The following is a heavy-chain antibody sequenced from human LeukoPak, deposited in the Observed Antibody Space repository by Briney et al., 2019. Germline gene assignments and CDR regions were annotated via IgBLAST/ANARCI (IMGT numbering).Heavy chain of an antibody. D-gene: IGHD3-10*01. Sequence: GGSLRLSCAASGFTFSSYGMSWVRQAPGKGLEWVSAISGSGGSTYYADSVKGRFTISRDNSKNTLYLQMNSLRAEDTAVYYCAKSGWFGGIRNYFDYWGQGTLVTVSS. CDR2: ISGSGGST. V-gene: IGHV3-23*01. CDR1: GFTFSSYG. CDR3: AKSGWFGGIRNYFDY. J-gene: IGHJ4*02.